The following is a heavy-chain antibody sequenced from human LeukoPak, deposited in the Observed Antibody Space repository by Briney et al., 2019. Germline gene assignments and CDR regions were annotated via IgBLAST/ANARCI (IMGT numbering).Heavy chain of an antibody. D-gene: IGHD3-22*01. CDR3: ARLPFRQWLDY. J-gene: IGHJ4*02. CDR1: GFTFSSYA. V-gene: IGHV3-7*01. Sequence: PGGSLRLSCAGSGFTFSSYAMSWVRQAPGKGLEWVANIKQDGSEKYYVDSVKGRFTISRDNAKNSLYLQMNSLRAEDTAVYYCARLPFRQWLDYWGQGTLVTVSS. CDR2: IKQDGSEK.